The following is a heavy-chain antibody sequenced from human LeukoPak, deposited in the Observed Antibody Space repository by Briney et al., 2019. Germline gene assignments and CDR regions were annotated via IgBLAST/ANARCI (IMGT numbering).Heavy chain of an antibody. J-gene: IGHJ4*02. CDR2: ICYSGST. CDR1: GGSISSYY. V-gene: IGHV4-59*08. D-gene: IGHD6-19*01. CDR3: ARLGDCSAGSCSFGYSSGWFQIDY. Sequence: PSETLSLTCTVSGGSISSYYWSWIRQPPGKGLEWIGYICYSGSTDYNPSLKSRVTISVDTSKNQFSLKLSSVTAADTAVYYCARLGDCSAGSCSFGYSSGWFQIDYWGQGTLVTVSS.